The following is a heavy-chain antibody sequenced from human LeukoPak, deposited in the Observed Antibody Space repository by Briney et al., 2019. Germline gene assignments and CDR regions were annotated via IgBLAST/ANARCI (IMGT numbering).Heavy chain of an antibody. V-gene: IGHV5-51*01. J-gene: IGHJ4*02. Sequence: GESLKTSCQGFGYQFTDYWIGWVPPVPGKGLEWMGSIAPSDFDSRYSPSFQGQVTMSVDKSISTAYLQWTSLTASDTAIYYCYCGPNDLENGGQGTRVSVSS. CDR3: YCGPNDLEN. CDR1: GYQFTDYW. D-gene: IGHD1-1*01. CDR2: IAPSDFDS.